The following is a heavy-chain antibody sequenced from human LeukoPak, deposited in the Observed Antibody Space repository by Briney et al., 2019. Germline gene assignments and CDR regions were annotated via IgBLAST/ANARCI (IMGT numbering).Heavy chain of an antibody. CDR3: ARDRDTYYDILTGYLRNWFDP. J-gene: IGHJ5*02. CDR1: GGSFSGYY. CDR2: INHSGST. Sequence: PSETLSLTYAVYGGSFSGYYWSWIRQPPGKGLEWIGEINHSGSTNYNPSLKSRVTISVDTSKNQFSLKLSSVTAADTAVYYCARDRDTYYDILTGYLRNWFDPWGQGTLVTVSS. D-gene: IGHD3-9*01. V-gene: IGHV4-34*01.